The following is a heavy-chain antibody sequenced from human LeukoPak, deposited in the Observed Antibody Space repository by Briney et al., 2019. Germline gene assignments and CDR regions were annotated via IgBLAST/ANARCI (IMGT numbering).Heavy chain of an antibody. D-gene: IGHD6-13*01. CDR2: IYYSGST. CDR3: AGRLVAAAGKFIDY. V-gene: IGHV4-59*12. J-gene: IGHJ4*02. CDR1: GGSISSYY. Sequence: PSETLSLTCTVSGGSISSYYWSWIRQPPGKGLEWIGYIYYSGSTNYNPSLKSRVTISVDTSKNQFSLKLSSVTAADTAVYYCAGRLVAAAGKFIDYWGQGTLVTVSS.